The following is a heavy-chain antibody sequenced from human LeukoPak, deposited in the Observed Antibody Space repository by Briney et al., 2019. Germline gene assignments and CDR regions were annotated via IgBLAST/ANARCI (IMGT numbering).Heavy chain of an antibody. J-gene: IGHJ6*02. Sequence: GGSLRLSCAASEFTFSSYWMSWVRQAPGKGLEWVAVISYDGSNKYYADSVKGRFTISRDNSKNTLYLQMNSLRAEDTAVYYCARDRIAAHGRPKTRYYYYGMDVWGQGTTVTVSS. D-gene: IGHD6-13*01. V-gene: IGHV3-30-3*01. CDR1: EFTFSSYW. CDR2: ISYDGSNK. CDR3: ARDRIAAHGRPKTRYYYYGMDV.